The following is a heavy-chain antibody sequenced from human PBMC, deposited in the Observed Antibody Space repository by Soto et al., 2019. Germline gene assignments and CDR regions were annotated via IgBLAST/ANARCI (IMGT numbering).Heavy chain of an antibody. D-gene: IGHD6-25*01. CDR3: ATATISPVSATLYHYGMDV. Sequence: QVQLVQSGAEVKKPGSSVKVSCQASGGTFNNFAFTWVRQAPGQGLEWLGGVMPVFHTTNIAQTFQDRITVTADDFTTRVYMEMTSLRYDDTAVYYCATATISPVSATLYHYGMDVWGQATTVTVSS. CDR2: VMPVFHTT. V-gene: IGHV1-69*01. CDR1: GGTFNNFA. J-gene: IGHJ6*02.